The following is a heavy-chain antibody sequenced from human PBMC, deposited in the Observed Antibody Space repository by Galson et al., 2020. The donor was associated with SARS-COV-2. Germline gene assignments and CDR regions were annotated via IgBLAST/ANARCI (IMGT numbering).Heavy chain of an antibody. CDR3: ARARHGYNHFDY. J-gene: IGHJ4*02. CDR2: ISYDGFNT. V-gene: IGHV3-30-3*01. CDR1: GFTFSNYA. Sequence: QAGGSLRLSCAASGFTFSNYAMHWVRQTPGKGLEWVAVISYDGFNTYYTDSVKGRLTISRDDSKNTLFLQMNSLKSDDTAVYYCARARHGYNHFDYWGQGTLVTVFS. D-gene: IGHD5-12*01.